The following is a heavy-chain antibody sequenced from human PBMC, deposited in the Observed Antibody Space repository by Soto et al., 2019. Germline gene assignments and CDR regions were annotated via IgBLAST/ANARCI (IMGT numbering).Heavy chain of an antibody. Sequence: SETLSLTCAVYGGSFSGYYWSWIRQPPGKGLEWIGEINHSGSTNYNPSLKSRVTISVDTSKNQFSLKLSSVTAADTAVYYCARVPNYYDSSGLDYWGQGTLVTVSS. CDR3: ARVPNYYDSSGLDY. D-gene: IGHD3-22*01. V-gene: IGHV4-34*01. J-gene: IGHJ4*02. CDR1: GGSFSGYY. CDR2: INHSGST.